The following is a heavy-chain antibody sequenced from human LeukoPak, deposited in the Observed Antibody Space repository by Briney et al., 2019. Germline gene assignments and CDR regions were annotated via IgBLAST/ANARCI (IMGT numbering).Heavy chain of an antibody. J-gene: IGHJ4*02. CDR3: ARDEVGATFDY. CDR2: IYSGGST. V-gene: IGHV3-66*02. Sequence: GGSLRLSXAASGFTVSSNYMSWVRQAPGKGLEWVSVIYSGGSTYYADSVKGRFTISRDNSKNTLYLQMNSLRAEDTAVYYCARDEVGATFDYWGQGTLVTVSS. CDR1: GFTVSSNY. D-gene: IGHD1-26*01.